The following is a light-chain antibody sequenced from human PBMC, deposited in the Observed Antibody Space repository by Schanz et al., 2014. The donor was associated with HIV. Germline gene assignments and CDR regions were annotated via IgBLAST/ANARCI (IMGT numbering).Light chain of an antibody. CDR2: ATS. V-gene: IGKV3-20*01. CDR3: QQFDGSLYT. CDR1: QRLSSSY. Sequence: EIVLTQSPGSLSLSPGGRATLSCGASQRLSSSYLAWYQQKRDQPPRLVIYATSTRAAGIPDRFSASGSGSDFTLTITRVEAEDFAVYYCQQFDGSLYTFGRGTKLEIK. J-gene: IGKJ2*01.